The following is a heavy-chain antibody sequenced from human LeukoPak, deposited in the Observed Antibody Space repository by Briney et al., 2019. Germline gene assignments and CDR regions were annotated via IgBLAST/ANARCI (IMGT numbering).Heavy chain of an antibody. CDR1: GYTFTSYD. Sequence: ASVKVSCKASGYTFTSYDINWVRQATGQGLEWMGWMNPNSGNTGYAQKFQGRVTITRNTSISTAYMELSSLRSEDTAVYYCARHGYYYYYMDVWGKGTTVTVSS. V-gene: IGHV1-8*03. D-gene: IGHD2-8*01. J-gene: IGHJ6*03. CDR3: ARHGYYYYYMDV. CDR2: MNPNSGNT.